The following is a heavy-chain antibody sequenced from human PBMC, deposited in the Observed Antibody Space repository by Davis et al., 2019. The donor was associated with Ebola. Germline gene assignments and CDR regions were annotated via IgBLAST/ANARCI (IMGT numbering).Heavy chain of an antibody. V-gene: IGHV5-51*01. CDR2: INSGDSDV. CDR1: GYSFSSYW. D-gene: IGHD3-22*01. Sequence: GESLKISCKGSGYSFSSYWIGWVRQMPGKGLEWMGIINSGDSDVRYSPSFQGQVTISADKSISTAYLQWSSLRASDTAMYYCARAVYYDSSGYYPQVDHWGQGTLVTVSS. J-gene: IGHJ4*02. CDR3: ARAVYYDSSGYYPQVDH.